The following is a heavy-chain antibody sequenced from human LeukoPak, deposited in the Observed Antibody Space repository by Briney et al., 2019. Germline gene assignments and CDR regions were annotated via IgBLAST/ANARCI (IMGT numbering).Heavy chain of an antibody. J-gene: IGHJ4*02. CDR1: GFTFSSDA. D-gene: IGHD4-11*01. Sequence: GASLRVSCAASGFTFSSDAMKCVRQAPGKGLEWVSAISRDSVYIYYADSAKGRFTTSRDNSKNTLYLQMNSLRAEDTALYYCATDEFSIDYGGQGTLVTVSS. CDR3: ATDEFSIDY. CDR2: ISRDSVYI. V-gene: IGHV3-23*01.